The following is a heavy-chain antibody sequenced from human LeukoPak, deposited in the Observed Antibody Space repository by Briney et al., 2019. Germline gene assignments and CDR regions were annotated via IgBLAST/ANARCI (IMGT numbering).Heavy chain of an antibody. CDR2: ISANNGNT. CDR1: GYTFTSYG. CDR3: AREGCSSTNCFTPDY. Sequence: ASVKVSCKASGYTFTSYGITWVRQAPGQGLEWMGWISANNGNTNYAQKVQGRVTMTTDTSTSTAYMELRSLRCDDAAVYYCAREGCSSTNCFTPDYWGQGTLVTVSS. D-gene: IGHD2-2*01. J-gene: IGHJ4*02. V-gene: IGHV1-18*01.